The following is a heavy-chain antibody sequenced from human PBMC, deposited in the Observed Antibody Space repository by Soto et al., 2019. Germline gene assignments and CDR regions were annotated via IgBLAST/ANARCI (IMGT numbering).Heavy chain of an antibody. V-gene: IGHV3-74*01. CDR2: INTDGSGT. D-gene: IGHD3-10*01. CDR3: ARAPSTLARGAFDI. CDR1: GLTFSSYW. J-gene: IGHJ3*02. Sequence: TGGSLRLSCAASGLTFSSYWMHWVRQDPGQGLVWVSRINTDGSGTNYADSVKGRFTISRDNAKNTLHLQMNSLRAEDTAVYYCARAPSTLARGAFDIWGQGTMVTVSS.